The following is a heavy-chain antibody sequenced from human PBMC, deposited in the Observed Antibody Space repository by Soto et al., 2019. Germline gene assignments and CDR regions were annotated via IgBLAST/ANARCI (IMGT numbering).Heavy chain of an antibody. CDR2: IIPIFGTA. CDR1: GGTFSSYA. D-gene: IGHD3-22*01. J-gene: IGHJ4*02. Sequence: SVKVSCKASGGTFSSYAISWVRQAPGQGLEWMGGIIPIFGTANYAQKFQGRVTITADESTSTAYMELSSLRSEDTAVYYCARDPPTMIVVEDWGYWGQGTLVTVSA. V-gene: IGHV1-69*13. CDR3: ARDPPTMIVVEDWGY.